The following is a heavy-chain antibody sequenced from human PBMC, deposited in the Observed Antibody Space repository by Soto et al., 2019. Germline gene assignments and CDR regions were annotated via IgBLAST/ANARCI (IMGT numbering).Heavy chain of an antibody. Sequence: ASVNVSCKASGYTFTSYYMHWVRQAPGQGLEWMGIINPSGGSTSYAQKFQGRVTMTRDTSTSTVYMELSSLRSEDTAVYYCAGCSSTSCYSDYYMDVWGKGTTVTVSS. CDR1: GYTFTSYY. V-gene: IGHV1-46*03. J-gene: IGHJ6*03. CDR3: AGCSSTSCYSDYYMDV. D-gene: IGHD2-2*01. CDR2: INPSGGST.